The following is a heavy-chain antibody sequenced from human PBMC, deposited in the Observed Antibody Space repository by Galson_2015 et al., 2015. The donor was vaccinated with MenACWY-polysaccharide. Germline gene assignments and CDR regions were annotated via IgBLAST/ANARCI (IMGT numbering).Heavy chain of an antibody. CDR2: IKQDGSEK. CDR1: GFTFSSFW. Sequence: SLRLSCAASGFTFSSFWMSWVRQAPGKGLEWVAIIKQDGSEKYYVDSVKGLFSISRDNAKNSLYLQMNSLRSEDTAVYYCARDPLDSSGYTRGSVFDLWGRGTLVTVSS. D-gene: IGHD3-22*01. V-gene: IGHV3-7*01. CDR3: ARDPLDSSGYTRGSVFDL. J-gene: IGHJ2*01.